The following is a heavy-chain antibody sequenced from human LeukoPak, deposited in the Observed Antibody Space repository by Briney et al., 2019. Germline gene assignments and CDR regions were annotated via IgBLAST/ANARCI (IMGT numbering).Heavy chain of an antibody. J-gene: IGHJ4*02. CDR2: ISSSVSTI. CDR1: GFTFNIFE. V-gene: IGHV3-48*03. CDR3: ARGGYFDY. Sequence: GGSLRLSCAASGFTFNIFEMNWVRQAPGKGLEWVSYISSSVSTIYYADSMKGRFTISRDNAKNSLYLQMNSLRAEDTAVYYCARGGYFDYWGQGTLVAVSS.